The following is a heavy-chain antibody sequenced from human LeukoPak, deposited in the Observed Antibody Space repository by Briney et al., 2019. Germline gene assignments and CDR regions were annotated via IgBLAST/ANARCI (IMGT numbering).Heavy chain of an antibody. J-gene: IGHJ3*02. CDR1: GGSISSYY. CDR2: VYYSGST. V-gene: IGHV4-59*01. CDR3: ARARGATIFQSAFDI. Sequence: SETLSLTCTVSGGSISSYYWSWIRQPPGKGLEWIGYVYYSGSTNYNPSLRSRVTISVDTSKNQFSLKLTSVTAADTAVYYCARARGATIFQSAFDIWGQGTMVTVSS. D-gene: IGHD5-24*01.